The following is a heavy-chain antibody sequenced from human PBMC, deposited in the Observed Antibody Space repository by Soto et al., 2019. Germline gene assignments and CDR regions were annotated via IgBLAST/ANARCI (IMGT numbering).Heavy chain of an antibody. CDR1: GYTFTSYG. Sequence: QVQLVQSGAEVKKPGASVKVSCKASGYTFTSYGISWVRQAPGQGLEWMGWISAYNGNTNYAQKLQGRVTMTTDTPTSTAHRERGGWESEDPAVYSGAGVSGVGGDYWGQGTLVTVSS. D-gene: IGHD3-10*01. V-gene: IGHV1-18*01. J-gene: IGHJ4*02. CDR3: AGVSGVGGDY. CDR2: ISAYNGNT.